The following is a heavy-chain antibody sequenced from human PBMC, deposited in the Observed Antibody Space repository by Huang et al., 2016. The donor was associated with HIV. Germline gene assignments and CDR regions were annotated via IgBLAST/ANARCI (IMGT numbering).Heavy chain of an antibody. Sequence: QVQLVQSGVEVRKPGASVKVSCKVSGYILTELAMPWVRQSPGKGLEWMVGSDPEEGETMDAEKLQGRVTMTENTSTAPAYLELSCLTSDDTGVYDCATHSGGDSYEPDYWGQGTLVTVSS. D-gene: IGHD2-21*02. CDR3: ATHSGGDSYEPDY. V-gene: IGHV1-24*01. J-gene: IGHJ4*02. CDR2: SDPEEGET. CDR1: GYILTELA.